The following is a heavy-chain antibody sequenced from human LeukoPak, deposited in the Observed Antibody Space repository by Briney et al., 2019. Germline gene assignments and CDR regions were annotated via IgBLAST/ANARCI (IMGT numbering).Heavy chain of an antibody. Sequence: GGSLRLSCAASGFTFSNYAMSWVRQAPGKGLEWVSTISGSGGRTYYADSVKGRFTISRDNSKNTLYLHMNSLRAEDTAVYLCARDSTPSPRYCSSTSCFKYYFDYWGQGTLVTVSS. D-gene: IGHD2-2*01. CDR3: ARDSTPSPRYCSSTSCFKYYFDY. J-gene: IGHJ4*02. CDR1: GFTFSNYA. CDR2: ISGSGGRT. V-gene: IGHV3-23*01.